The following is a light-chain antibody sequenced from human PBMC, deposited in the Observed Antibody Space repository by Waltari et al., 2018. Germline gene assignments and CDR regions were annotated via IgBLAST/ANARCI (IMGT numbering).Light chain of an antibody. CDR3: QQYSSSPLT. J-gene: IGKJ3*01. CDR1: QSVNNY. CDR2: GAS. Sequence: ELVLTQSPGTLSLSTGERVTLSCRASQSVNNYLAWFQQKPGQAPRLLIHGASSRATGIPDRISGSGSGTDFTLTISGLEPQDFAVYYCQQYSSSPLTFGPGTKVDIK. V-gene: IGKV3-20*01.